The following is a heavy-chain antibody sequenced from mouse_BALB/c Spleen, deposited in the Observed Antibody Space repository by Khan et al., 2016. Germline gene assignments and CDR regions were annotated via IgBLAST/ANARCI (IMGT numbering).Heavy chain of an antibody. CDR3: ASYCGSSYDYFDY. Sequence: QVQLQQSGAELARPGASVKLSCKASGYTFTSYWMQWVKQRPGQGLEWIGAIYPGDGDTRYTQKFKGKDTLTADKSSSTAYMQLSSLASEDSAFYYCASYCGSSYDYFDYWGQGTTLTVAS. CDR1: GYTFTSYW. CDR2: IYPGDGDT. V-gene: IGHV1-87*01. J-gene: IGHJ2*01. D-gene: IGHD1-1*01.